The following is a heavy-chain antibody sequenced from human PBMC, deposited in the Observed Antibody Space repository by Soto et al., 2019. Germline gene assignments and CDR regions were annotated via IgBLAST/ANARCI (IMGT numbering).Heavy chain of an antibody. J-gene: IGHJ4*02. D-gene: IGHD2-21*01. CDR3: ATGGLCGGDCYRAREFDY. V-gene: IGHV1-24*01. Sequence: QVPLVQSGAEVKKPGASVKVSCKVSGYTLTELSMHWVRQAPGKGLEWMGGFDPEDGETIYAQKFQGRVTMTEDTSTDTAYMVLSSLRSEVTAVYYCATGGLCGGDCYRAREFDYWGQGTLVTVSS. CDR2: FDPEDGET. CDR1: GYTLTELS.